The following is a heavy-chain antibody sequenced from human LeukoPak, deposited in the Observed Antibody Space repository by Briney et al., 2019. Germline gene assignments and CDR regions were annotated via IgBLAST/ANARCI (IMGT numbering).Heavy chain of an antibody. V-gene: IGHV1-18*01. D-gene: IGHD1-26*01. CDR3: ARDFESGTYYLDY. Sequence: ASVKASCKASGYTFTSYGISWVRQAPGQGLEWMGWISVYNGNTNYAQKFQGRVTMTTDTSTSTAYMELRSLRSDDTAVYYCARDFESGTYYLDYWGQGTLVTVSS. CDR2: ISVYNGNT. J-gene: IGHJ4*02. CDR1: GYTFTSYG.